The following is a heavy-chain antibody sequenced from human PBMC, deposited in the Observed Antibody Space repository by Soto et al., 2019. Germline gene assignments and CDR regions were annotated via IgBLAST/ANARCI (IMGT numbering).Heavy chain of an antibody. D-gene: IGHD2-15*01. CDR3: AREPIVVVVAAGYFAY. V-gene: IGHV1-46*01. Sequence: ASVKVSCKASGYTFTSYYMHWVRQAPGQGLEWMGIINPSGGSTSYAQKFQGRVTMTRDTSTSTVYMELSSLRSEDTAVYYCAREPIVVVVAAGYFAYCGQGTLVTVSS. CDR1: GYTFTSYY. J-gene: IGHJ4*02. CDR2: INPSGGST.